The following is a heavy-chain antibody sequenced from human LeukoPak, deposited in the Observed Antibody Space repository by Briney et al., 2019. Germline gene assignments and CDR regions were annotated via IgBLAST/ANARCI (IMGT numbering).Heavy chain of an antibody. CDR1: GFTFSSYG. D-gene: IGHD3-22*01. CDR3: AREAYYHDSSGYRSYYFDY. J-gene: IGHJ4*02. V-gene: IGHV3-30*02. CDR2: IRYDGSNK. Sequence: GGSLRLSCAASGFTFSSYGMHWVRQAPGKGLEWVAFIRYDGSNKYYADSVKGRFTISRDNSKNTLYLQMNSLRAEDTAVYYCAREAYYHDSSGYRSYYFDYWGPGTLVTVSS.